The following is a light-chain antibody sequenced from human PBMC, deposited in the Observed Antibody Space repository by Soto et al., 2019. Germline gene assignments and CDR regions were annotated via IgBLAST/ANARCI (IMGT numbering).Light chain of an antibody. Sequence: QSVLTQPPSASAAPGQKVTISCSGTSSQIGNNYVSWYQHFPGTAPKLLIYEDNKRPSEIPDRFSGSKSGTSATLGITGLQTGDEADYYCGTWDNSLSIYVFATGTKVTVL. CDR3: GTWDNSLSIYV. V-gene: IGLV1-51*02. CDR1: SSQIGNNY. CDR2: EDN. J-gene: IGLJ1*01.